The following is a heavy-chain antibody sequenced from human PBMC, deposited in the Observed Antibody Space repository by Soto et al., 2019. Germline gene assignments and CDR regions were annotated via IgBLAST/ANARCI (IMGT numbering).Heavy chain of an antibody. Sequence: SVKVSCKASGYTFTSYTISWVRQAPGQGLEWMGRIIPILGIANYAQKFQGRVTITADKSTSTAYMELSSLRSEDTAVYYCGSSIAVAGIFYFDYWGKGTMVTVSS. J-gene: IGHJ4*02. V-gene: IGHV1-69*02. CDR1: GYTFTSYT. CDR2: IIPILGIA. D-gene: IGHD6-19*01. CDR3: GSSIAVAGIFYFDY.